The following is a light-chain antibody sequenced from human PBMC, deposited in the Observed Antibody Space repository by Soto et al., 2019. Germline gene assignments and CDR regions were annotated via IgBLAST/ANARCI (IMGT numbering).Light chain of an antibody. V-gene: IGKV1-33*01. J-gene: IGKJ1*01. Sequence: DIQMTQSPSSLSASVGDRVTITCQASQDIKNYLNWYQQKPGKAPKLLIYGASNLETGVPSRFSGSGSGTDFTLTISSLQPEDCATYYCQQTLSVPRTFGLGTKVEIK. CDR2: GAS. CDR3: QQTLSVPRT. CDR1: QDIKNY.